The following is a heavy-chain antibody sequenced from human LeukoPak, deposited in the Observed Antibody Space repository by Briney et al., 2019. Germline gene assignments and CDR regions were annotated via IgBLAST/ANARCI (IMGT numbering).Heavy chain of an antibody. CDR1: GGSFSGYY. J-gene: IGHJ4*02. Sequence: SETLSLTCAVYGGSFSGYYWSWIRHPPGKGLEWIGEINHSGSTNYNPSLKSRVTISVDTSKNQFSLKLSSVTAADTAVYYCARGPDLYSSSWYYFDYWGQGTLVTVSS. D-gene: IGHD6-13*01. CDR3: ARGPDLYSSSWYYFDY. CDR2: INHSGST. V-gene: IGHV4-34*01.